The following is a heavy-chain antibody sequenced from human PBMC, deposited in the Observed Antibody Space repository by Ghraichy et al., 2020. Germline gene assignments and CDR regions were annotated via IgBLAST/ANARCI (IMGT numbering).Heavy chain of an antibody. Sequence: EGPLRLSCAASGFTFISYSMNWVRQAPGKGLEWVSYISAGSSSTYYADSVKGRFTISRDDAKNSLYLQMISLRAEDTAIYYCTRDIDFWGQGTLVTVSS. CDR2: ISAGSSST. CDR1: GFTFISYS. V-gene: IGHV3-48*04. J-gene: IGHJ4*02. CDR3: TRDIDF.